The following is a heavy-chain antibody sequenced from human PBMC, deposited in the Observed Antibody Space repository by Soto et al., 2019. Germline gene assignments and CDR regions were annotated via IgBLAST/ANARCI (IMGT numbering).Heavy chain of an antibody. D-gene: IGHD6-6*01. V-gene: IGHV1-8*01. CDR1: GYTFTSYD. CDR2: MNPNSGNT. J-gene: IGHJ4*02. Sequence: QVQLVQSGAEVKKPGASVKVSCKASGYTFTSYDINWVRQATGQGLEWMGWMNPNSGNTGYAQKLQGRVTMTRNTSISTAYMGLSSLRSEDTAVYYCARGLYDSSSSVFDYWGQGTLVTVSS. CDR3: ARGLYDSSSSVFDY.